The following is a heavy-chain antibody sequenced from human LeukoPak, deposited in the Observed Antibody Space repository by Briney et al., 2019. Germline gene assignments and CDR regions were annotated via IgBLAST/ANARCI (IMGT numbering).Heavy chain of an antibody. D-gene: IGHD2-21*01. CDR1: GFTFDDYA. CDR3: AKDWGGDSDFDI. CDR2: ISYNSDTI. Sequence: PGGSLRLSCAASGFTFDDYAMHWVRQAPGKGLEWVSGISYNSDTIGYADSVKGRFTISRDNSKNTLYLQMNSLRAEDTAVYYCAKDWGGDSDFDIWGQGTMLTVSS. V-gene: IGHV3-9*01. J-gene: IGHJ3*02.